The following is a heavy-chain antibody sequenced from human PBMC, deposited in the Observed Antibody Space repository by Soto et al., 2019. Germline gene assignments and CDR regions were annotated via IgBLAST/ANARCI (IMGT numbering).Heavy chain of an antibody. CDR2: INAGNGNA. CDR3: ARGPVTTSEVDY. J-gene: IGHJ4*02. Sequence: VKRSCKASGYAFTVDAMRCVRMDPGQRLEWMGWINAGNGNAKYSQKFQGRVTITRDKSTSTAYMELSSLRSEDTVVYYCARGPVTTSEVDYWGQGTLVTVSS. D-gene: IGHD4-4*01. CDR1: GYAFTVDA. V-gene: IGHV1-3*01.